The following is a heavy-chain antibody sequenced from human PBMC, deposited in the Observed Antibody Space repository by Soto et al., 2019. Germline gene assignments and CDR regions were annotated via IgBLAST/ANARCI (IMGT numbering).Heavy chain of an antibody. Sequence: ESGGGVVQPGRSLRLSCAASGFTFSSYGMHWVRQAPGKGLEWVAVIWYDGSNKYYADSVKGRFTISRDNSKNTLYLQMNSLRAEDTAVYYCARDWGQGEVTPPFDYWGQGTLVTVSS. CDR2: IWYDGSNK. D-gene: IGHD4-4*01. V-gene: IGHV3-33*01. CDR1: GFTFSSYG. J-gene: IGHJ4*02. CDR3: ARDWGQGEVTPPFDY.